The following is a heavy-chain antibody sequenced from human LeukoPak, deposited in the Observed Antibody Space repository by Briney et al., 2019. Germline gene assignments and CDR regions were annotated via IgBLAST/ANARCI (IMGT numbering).Heavy chain of an antibody. CDR2: IYYSGST. Sequence: SETLSLTCTVSGGSISSYYWSWIRQPPGKGLEWIGYIYYSGSTNYNPSLKSRVTISVDTSKNQFSLKLSSVTAADTAVYHCARAGTKDTAMVKDYWGQGTLVTVSS. D-gene: IGHD5-18*01. CDR1: GGSISSYY. CDR3: ARAGTKDTAMVKDY. J-gene: IGHJ4*02. V-gene: IGHV4-59*01.